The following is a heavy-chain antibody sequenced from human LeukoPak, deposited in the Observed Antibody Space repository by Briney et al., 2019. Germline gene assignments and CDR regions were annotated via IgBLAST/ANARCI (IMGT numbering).Heavy chain of an antibody. CDR2: VYHSGST. CDR1: GFSINSGYN. Sequence: SETLSLTCVVSGFSINSGYNWGWIRQPPKKGLEWIGTVYHSGSTYYNPSLESRVTILVDMSKNQFSLNLSCVTAADTAVYYCARVRGIFGVVMTNWFDPWGQGTLVTVSS. CDR3: ARVRGIFGVVMTNWFDP. D-gene: IGHD3-3*01. J-gene: IGHJ5*02. V-gene: IGHV4-38-2*01.